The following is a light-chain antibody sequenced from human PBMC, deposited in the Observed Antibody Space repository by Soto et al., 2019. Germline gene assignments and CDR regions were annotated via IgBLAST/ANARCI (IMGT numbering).Light chain of an antibody. CDR2: DVT. Sequence: DLQMPQSPSSLSASVGARVNIPVKASQDIDKYLNWYQKKPGKAPKLLIDDVTNLETGVPSRFSGSGSGTDRTLTISSLQPEDGATYYCQQSYSTPQPFGQGTKVDIK. CDR3: QQSYSTPQP. V-gene: IGKV1-39*01. CDR1: QDIDKY. J-gene: IGKJ1*01.